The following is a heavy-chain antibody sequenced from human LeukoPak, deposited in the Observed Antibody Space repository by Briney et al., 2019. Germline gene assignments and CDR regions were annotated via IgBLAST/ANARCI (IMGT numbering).Heavy chain of an antibody. Sequence: GGSLRLSCAASGFTFSSYWMSWVRQAPGKGLEWVANIKQDGSEKYYADSVKGRFTISRDNSKNALYLQMNSLRAEDTAVYYCTLLAMVRGVIRRGPMDYWGQGTLVTVSS. J-gene: IGHJ4*02. D-gene: IGHD3-10*01. CDR3: TLLAMVRGVIRRGPMDY. CDR2: IKQDGSEK. CDR1: GFTFSSYW. V-gene: IGHV3-7*01.